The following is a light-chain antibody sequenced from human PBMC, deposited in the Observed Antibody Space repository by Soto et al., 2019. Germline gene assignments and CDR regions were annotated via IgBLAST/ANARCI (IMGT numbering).Light chain of an antibody. Sequence: ETVLTQSPGTVSLSPGERATLSCTTSQSVRSNYFSWYQQKPGQAPRLLIYGVFSRAAGIPDRFSGSGSGTDFTLTISGLEPEYSAVYYCQHYDGSPRTFGRGTKLEI. CDR2: GVF. CDR1: QSVRSNY. V-gene: IGKV3-20*01. CDR3: QHYDGSPRT. J-gene: IGKJ2*01.